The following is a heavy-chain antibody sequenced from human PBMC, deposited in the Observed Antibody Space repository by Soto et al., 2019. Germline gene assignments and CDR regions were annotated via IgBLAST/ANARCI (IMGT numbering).Heavy chain of an antibody. Sequence: PGESLKISCKGSGYSFTSYWIGWVRQMPGKGLEWMGIIYPGDSDTRYSPSFQGQVTISADKSISTAYLQWSSLKASDTAMYYRARLLGFGVLTQVYYMDVWGKGTTVTVSS. CDR3: ARLLGFGVLTQVYYMDV. J-gene: IGHJ6*03. D-gene: IGHD3-16*01. CDR1: GYSFTSYW. V-gene: IGHV5-51*01. CDR2: IYPGDSDT.